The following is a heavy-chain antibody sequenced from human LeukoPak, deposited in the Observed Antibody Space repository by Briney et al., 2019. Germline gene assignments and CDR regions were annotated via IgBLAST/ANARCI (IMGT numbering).Heavy chain of an antibody. CDR1: GFTFSSYA. CDR2: ISGSSGST. V-gene: IGHV3-23*01. Sequence: GGSLRLSCAASGFTFSSYAMSWVRQAPGKGLEWVSAISGSSGSTYYADSAKGGFTISRDNSKNTPYLQMNSLRAKDTAVYDCAIAGLYDDVSDWGQGTLVTASS. J-gene: IGHJ4*02. CDR3: AIAGLYDDVSD. D-gene: IGHD3-16*01.